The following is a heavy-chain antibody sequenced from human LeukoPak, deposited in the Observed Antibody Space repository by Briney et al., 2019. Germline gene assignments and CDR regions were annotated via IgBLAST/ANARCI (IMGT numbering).Heavy chain of an antibody. CDR3: AKENYYDSRSNWFDP. D-gene: IGHD3-22*01. CDR1: GFTFDDYA. V-gene: IGHV3-9*01. Sequence: GGSLRLSCAASGFTFDDYAMHWVRQAPGKGLEWVSGISWNSGSIGYADFVKGRFTISRDNAKNSLYLQMNSLRAEDTALYYCAKENYYDSRSNWFDPWGQGTLVTVSS. CDR2: ISWNSGSI. J-gene: IGHJ5*02.